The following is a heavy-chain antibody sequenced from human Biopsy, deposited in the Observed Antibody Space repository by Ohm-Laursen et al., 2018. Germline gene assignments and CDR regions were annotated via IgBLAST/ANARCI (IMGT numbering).Heavy chain of an antibody. CDR1: GFIVSSYD. CDR3: ARDSSRRAREGGMDV. Sequence: LSLTCAASGFIVSSYDMNWVRQAPGKGLEWISYISETSSHIYDADSVRGRFTVARDIAKNSLYLQLTSLRVEDTAVYYCARDSSRRAREGGMDVWGQGTTVTVSS. J-gene: IGHJ6*02. V-gene: IGHV3-21*01. D-gene: IGHD6-6*01. CDR2: ISETSSHI.